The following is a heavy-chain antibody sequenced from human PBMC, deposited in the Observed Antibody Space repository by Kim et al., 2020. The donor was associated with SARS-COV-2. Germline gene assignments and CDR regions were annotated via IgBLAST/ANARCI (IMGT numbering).Heavy chain of an antibody. CDR1: GFTFSDYY. Sequence: GGSLRLSCAASGFTFSDYYMSWIRQAPGKGLEWVSYISSSGSTIYYADSVKGRFTISRDNAKNSLYLQMNSLRAEDTAVYYCARLFHQGGSSWYLSPKHRSYYFDYWGQGTLVTVSS. V-gene: IGHV3-11*01. J-gene: IGHJ4*02. CDR3: ARLFHQGGSSWYLSPKHRSYYFDY. CDR2: ISSSGSTI. D-gene: IGHD6-13*01.